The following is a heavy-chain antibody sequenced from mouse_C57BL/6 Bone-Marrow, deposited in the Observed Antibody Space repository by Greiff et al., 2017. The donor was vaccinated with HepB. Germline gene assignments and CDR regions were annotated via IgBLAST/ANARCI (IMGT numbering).Heavy chain of an antibody. V-gene: IGHV1-7*01. CDR3: ASPYDYDEGWFAY. Sequence: VQWVESGAELAKPGASVKLSCKASGYTFTSYWMHWVKQRPGQGLEWIGYINPSSGYTKYNQKFKDKATLTADKSSSTAYMQLSSLTYEDSAVYYCASPYDYDEGWFAYWGQGTLVTVSA. J-gene: IGHJ3*01. CDR1: GYTFTSYW. CDR2: INPSSGYT. D-gene: IGHD2-4*01.